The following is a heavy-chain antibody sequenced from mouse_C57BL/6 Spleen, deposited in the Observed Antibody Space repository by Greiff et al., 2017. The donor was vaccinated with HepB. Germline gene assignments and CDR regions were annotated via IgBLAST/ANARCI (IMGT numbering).Heavy chain of an antibody. V-gene: IGHV2-2*01. Sequence: VQGVESGPGLVQPSQSLSITCTVSGFSLTSYGVHWVRQSPGKGLEWLGVIWSGGSTDYNAAFISRLSISKDNSKSQVFFKMNSLQADDTAIYYCARNRETGTLDYWGQGTTLTVSS. CDR1: GFSLTSYG. J-gene: IGHJ2*01. CDR3: ARNRETGTLDY. CDR2: IWSGGST. D-gene: IGHD4-1*01.